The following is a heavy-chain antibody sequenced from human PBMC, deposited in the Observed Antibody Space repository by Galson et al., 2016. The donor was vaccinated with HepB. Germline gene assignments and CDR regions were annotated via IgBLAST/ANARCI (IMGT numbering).Heavy chain of an antibody. J-gene: IGHJ5*02. D-gene: IGHD3-16*01. CDR1: GFIFSNYA. Sequence: SLRLSCAASGFIFSNYAMSWVRQAPGKGLEWVSSISSSDGSTYYEDSVRGRYTISRDNSRNTLYLQMNSLTADDTALYYCAKERGTYARYNWFDAWGQGTLVTVSS. CDR2: ISSSDGST. V-gene: IGHV3-23*01. CDR3: AKERGTYARYNWFDA.